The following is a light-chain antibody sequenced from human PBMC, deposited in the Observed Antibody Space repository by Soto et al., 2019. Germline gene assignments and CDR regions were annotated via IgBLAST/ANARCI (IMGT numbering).Light chain of an antibody. CDR3: QQYNNWPIT. J-gene: IGKJ5*01. V-gene: IGKV3D-15*01. Sequence: EIVMTQSPATLSVSPGERVTLSCRASQSLSSNLAWYQQKPGQAPRLLIFGASTRATGIPARFSGTGSGTEFTLTISSLQSEDFAVYYCQQYNNWPITFGQGTRLEIE. CDR1: QSLSSN. CDR2: GAS.